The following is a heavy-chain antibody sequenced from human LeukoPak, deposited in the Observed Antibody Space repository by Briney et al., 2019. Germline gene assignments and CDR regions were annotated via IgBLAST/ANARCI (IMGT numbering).Heavy chain of an antibody. D-gene: IGHD3-3*02. J-gene: IGHJ4*02. Sequence: GGSLRLSCAVSGFTFSDYWVTWVRQTPGKGLEFVANINRDGSVKNYVDSVRGRFTISRDNAKNSLYLQMTSLRVDDTAIYYCARDPGFSSFDYWGQGTLVTVSS. CDR3: ARDPGFSSFDY. V-gene: IGHV3-7*01. CDR2: INRDGSVK. CDR1: GFTFSDYW.